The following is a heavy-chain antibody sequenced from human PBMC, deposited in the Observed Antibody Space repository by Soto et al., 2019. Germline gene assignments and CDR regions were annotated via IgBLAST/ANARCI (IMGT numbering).Heavy chain of an antibody. V-gene: IGHV3-23*01. J-gene: IGHJ5*02. CDR2: ISGSGSST. D-gene: IGHD6-19*01. CDR1: GFTFSSYA. CDR3: AKSREVAGFNWFDP. Sequence: GGSVRLSXAASGFTFSSYAMSWVRQAPGKGLEWVSAISGSGSSTYYADSVKGRFTISRDNSKNTLYLQMNSLRAEDTAVYYCAKSREVAGFNWFDPWGQGTLVTVSS.